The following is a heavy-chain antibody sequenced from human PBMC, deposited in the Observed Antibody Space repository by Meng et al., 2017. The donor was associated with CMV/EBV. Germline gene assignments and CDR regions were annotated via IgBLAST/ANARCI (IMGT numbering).Heavy chain of an antibody. V-gene: IGHV3-9*01. CDR1: GFTFDDYA. CDR2: ISWNSGSI. J-gene: IGHJ4*02. Sequence: SLKISCAASGFTFDDYAMHWVRQAPGKGLEWVSGISWNSGSIGYADSVKGRFTISRDNAKNSLYLQMNSLRAEDTALYYCAKGSYHDYLGQGTLVTVSS. CDR3: AKGSYHDY. D-gene: IGHD1-26*01.